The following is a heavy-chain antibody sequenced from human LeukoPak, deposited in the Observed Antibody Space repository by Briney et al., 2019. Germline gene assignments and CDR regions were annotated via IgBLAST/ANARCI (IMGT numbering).Heavy chain of an antibody. CDR2: ISPDGSTT. CDR3: ARDGPLGSYDSSGYYYGLFDY. J-gene: IGHJ4*02. D-gene: IGHD3-22*01. V-gene: IGHV3-74*03. Sequence: GGSLRLSCAASGFTFSRYWMHWVRQAPGKGLMWVSRISPDGSTTLYADSVKGRFTISRDNSKNTLYLQMNSLRAEDTAVYYCARDGPLGSYDSSGYYYGLFDYWGQGTLVTVSS. CDR1: GFTFSRYW.